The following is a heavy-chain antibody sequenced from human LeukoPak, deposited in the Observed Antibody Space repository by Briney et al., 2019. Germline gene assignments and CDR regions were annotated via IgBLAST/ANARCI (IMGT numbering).Heavy chain of an antibody. CDR1: GGTFSSYA. Sequence: ASVKVSCKASGGTFSSYAISWVRQAPGQGLEWMGWMNPNSGNTGYAQKFQGRVTMTRNTSISTAYMELSSLRSEDTAVYYCARVILIYYYDSSGYYTAWSYFDYWGQGTLVTVSS. D-gene: IGHD3-22*01. CDR2: MNPNSGNT. V-gene: IGHV1-8*02. CDR3: ARVILIYYYDSSGYYTAWSYFDY. J-gene: IGHJ4*02.